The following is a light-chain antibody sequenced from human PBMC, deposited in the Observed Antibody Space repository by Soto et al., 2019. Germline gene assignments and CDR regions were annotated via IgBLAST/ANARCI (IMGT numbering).Light chain of an antibody. J-gene: IGLJ2*01. CDR3: CSYAGLSTYVL. CDR2: EDT. V-gene: IGLV2-23*01. CDR1: TSDVGRFNL. Sequence: QSVLTQPASVSGSPGQSITISCTGTTSDVGRFNLVSWYQQHPGKVPKLIVYEDTQRPSTVSDRFSGSKSDNTASLTISGLQADDEADYYCCSYAGLSTYVLFGGGTKLTVL.